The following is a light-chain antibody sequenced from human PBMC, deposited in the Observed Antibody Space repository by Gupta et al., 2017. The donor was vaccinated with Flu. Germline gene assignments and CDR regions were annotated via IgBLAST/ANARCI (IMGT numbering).Light chain of an antibody. CDR2: NDS. J-gene: IGLJ2*01. Sequence: SYELTQPPSVSVSPGKTARLTCFGDALPKQYAFWYQQKSGQAPTLVIYNDSERPSGIPERASGSSAGTTATLTISGVQAEDEADYYCQSADSSGTYVVFGGGTHVTVL. CDR1: ALPKQY. V-gene: IGLV3-25*02. CDR3: QSADSSGTYVV.